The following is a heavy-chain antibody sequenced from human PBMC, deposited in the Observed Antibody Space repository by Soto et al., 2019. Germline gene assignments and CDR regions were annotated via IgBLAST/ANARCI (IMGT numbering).Heavy chain of an antibody. V-gene: IGHV4-39*01. CDR1: GGSISSGICY. CDR2: IYYSGST. J-gene: IGHJ3*02. D-gene: IGHD2-21*01. CDR3: ARSPESTNLGWPNAFDI. Sequence: PSETMSLTWTVSGGSISSGICYRSWIRQPPGKGLEWIGSIYYSGSTNYNPSLKSRVTISVDTSKNQFSLKLSSVTAADTAVYYCARSPESTNLGWPNAFDIWGQGTMVTVSS.